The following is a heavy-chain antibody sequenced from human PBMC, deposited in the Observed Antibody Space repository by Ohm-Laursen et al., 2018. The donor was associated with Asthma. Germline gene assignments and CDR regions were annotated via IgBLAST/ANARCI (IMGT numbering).Heavy chain of an antibody. CDR1: GFTFGNFG. CDR3: AKDEGRVKNWFDP. CDR2: ISDDGTQK. D-gene: IGHD2/OR15-2a*01. J-gene: IGHJ5*02. Sequence: SLRLSCAASGFTFGNFGMHWVRQAPGKGLEWVAVISDDGTQKYYGESVKGRFTISRDNSKSTMFLDMTSLRSEDTGLYFCAKDEGRVKNWFDPWGPGTRVNVSS. V-gene: IGHV3-30*18.